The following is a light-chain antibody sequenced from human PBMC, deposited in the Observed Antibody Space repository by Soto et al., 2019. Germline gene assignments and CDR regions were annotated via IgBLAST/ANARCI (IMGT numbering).Light chain of an antibody. Sequence: QSVLTQPASVSGSPGQSIAISCTGTDSDVGGYSYVSWYQQYPGKAPKLIIYDVSNRPSGVSDRFSGSKSGNTASLTISGLQAEDEADYYCSSYTDSNTYVFGSGTKVTVL. V-gene: IGLV2-14*01. CDR1: DSDVGGYSY. CDR3: SSYTDSNTYV. CDR2: DVS. J-gene: IGLJ1*01.